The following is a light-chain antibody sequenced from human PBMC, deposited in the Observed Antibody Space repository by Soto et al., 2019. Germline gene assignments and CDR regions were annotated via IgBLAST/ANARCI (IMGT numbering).Light chain of an antibody. CDR2: EVP. CDR3: SSYTTTYTVL. V-gene: IGLV2-14*01. CDR1: SSDVGGYNY. Sequence: QSALTQPASVSGSPGQSITIYCTGTSSDVGGYNYVSWYQQHPDKAPKLIIYEVPNRPSGGSIRFSGSKSANTASLTISGLQAEDEADYYCSSYTTTYTVLFGGGTKVPVL. J-gene: IGLJ2*01.